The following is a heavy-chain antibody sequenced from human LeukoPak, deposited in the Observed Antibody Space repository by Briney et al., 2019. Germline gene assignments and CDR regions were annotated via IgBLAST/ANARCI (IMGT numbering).Heavy chain of an antibody. D-gene: IGHD4-23*01. V-gene: IGHV3-74*03. CDR3: IRGLGGGSDY. CDR1: GFSFSGSW. J-gene: IGHJ4*02. CDR2: INSDGSTT. Sequence: GGSLRLSCAASGFSFSGSWMHWVRQAPAKGLVWVSRINSDGSTTTYADSVQGRFTISRDNAKNTLYLQMNSLRAEDTAVYYCIRGLGGGSDYWGLGTLVTVSS.